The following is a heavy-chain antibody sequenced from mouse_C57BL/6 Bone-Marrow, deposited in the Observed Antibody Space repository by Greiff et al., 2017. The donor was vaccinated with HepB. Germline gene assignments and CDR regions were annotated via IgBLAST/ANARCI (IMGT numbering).Heavy chain of an antibody. D-gene: IGHD2-4*01. CDR1: GYTFTSYW. CDR3: ARGDDYDGYYYAMDY. Sequence: QVQLQQPGTELVKPGASVRLSCKASGYTFTSYWMHWVKQRPGQGLEWIGNINPSNGGTNYNEKFKSKATLTVDKSSSTAYMQLSSLTSEDSAVYYCARGDDYDGYYYAMDYWGQGTSVTVSS. V-gene: IGHV1-53*01. J-gene: IGHJ4*01. CDR2: INPSNGGT.